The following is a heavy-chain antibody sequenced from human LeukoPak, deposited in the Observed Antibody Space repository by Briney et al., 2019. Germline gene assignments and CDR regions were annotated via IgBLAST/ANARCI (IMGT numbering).Heavy chain of an antibody. J-gene: IGHJ5*02. CDR3: AKSGHSYYRTPGDFS. CDR2: IYYTGST. CDR1: GGSISSSSSY. D-gene: IGHD3-10*01. Sequence: SETLSLTCSVSGGSISSSSSYCVWIRQPPGKGLEWIATIYYTGSTNYNPSLKTRVTISLDTSRNQFSLRLTSVTAADTAVYYCAKSGHSYYRTPGDFSWGQGTLVTVSS. V-gene: IGHV4-39*01.